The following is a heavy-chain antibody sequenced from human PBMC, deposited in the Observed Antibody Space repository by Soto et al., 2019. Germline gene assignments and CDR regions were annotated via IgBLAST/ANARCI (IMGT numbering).Heavy chain of an antibody. J-gene: IGHJ5*02. CDR1: GGSILDSTYY. CDR2: IFYSGGT. D-gene: IGHD3-22*01. V-gene: IGHV4-39*01. Sequence: SETLSLTCTVSGGSILDSTYYWAWIRQPPGKGLEWIGTIFYSGGTFYTPSLKSRVTMSVDTSNNQFSLKLSSVTAADTVVYYCARQASGYYYGWFDPWGQGTLVTVSS. CDR3: ARQASGYYYGWFDP.